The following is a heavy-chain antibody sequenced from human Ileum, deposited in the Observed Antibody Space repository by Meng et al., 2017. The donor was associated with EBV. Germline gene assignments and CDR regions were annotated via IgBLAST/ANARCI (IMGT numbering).Heavy chain of an antibody. D-gene: IGHD3-10*01. J-gene: IGHJ4*02. CDR2: LGAHDGDT. CDR1: DYTFMGDG. V-gene: IGHV1-18*01. CDR3: ARGTPGRSYSDY. Sequence: QVQPVQSGPEVKKPGSPGRVYCKASDYTFMGDGVSGVRQAPGQGLEWMAWLGAHDGDTSHAPKFQGRVTVSADRPTATAYMELRSLRSDDTAVYYCARGTPGRSYSDYWGQGTLVTVSS.